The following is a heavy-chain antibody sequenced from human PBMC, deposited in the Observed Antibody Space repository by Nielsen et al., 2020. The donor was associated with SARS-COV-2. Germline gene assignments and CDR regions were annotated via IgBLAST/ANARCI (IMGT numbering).Heavy chain of an antibody. J-gene: IGHJ6*02. CDR3: ARVPSRIVGATLYYYYYGMDV. V-gene: IGHV3-48*01. CDR2: ISSSSSTI. CDR1: GFTFSSYS. Sequence: GESLKISCAASGFTFSSYSMNWVRQAPGKGLEWVSYISSSSSTIYYADSVKGRFTISRDNAKNSLYLQMNSLRAEDTAVYYCARVPSRIVGATLYYYYYGMDVWGQGTTVTVSS. D-gene: IGHD1-26*01.